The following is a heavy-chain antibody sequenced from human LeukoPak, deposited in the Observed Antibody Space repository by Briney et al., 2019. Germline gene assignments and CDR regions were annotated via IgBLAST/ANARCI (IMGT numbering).Heavy chain of an antibody. CDR3: ARVGNYYDTSGYYGDRVY. J-gene: IGHJ4*02. CDR2: INPNTGGT. D-gene: IGHD3-22*01. CDR1: GYTFTSYY. Sequence: ASVKVSCKASGYTFTSYYMHWVRQAPGQGLEWMGWINPNTGGTKFAQNFQGRVTMTRDTSISTAYMELGRLSSDDTAVYYCARVGNYYDTSGYYGDRVYWGQGTLVTVSS. V-gene: IGHV1-2*02.